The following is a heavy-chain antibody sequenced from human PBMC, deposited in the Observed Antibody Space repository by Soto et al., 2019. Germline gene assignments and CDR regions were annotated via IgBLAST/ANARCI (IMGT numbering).Heavy chain of an antibody. CDR3: AKDQGSSWYEIDY. CDR1: GFTFSNYA. D-gene: IGHD6-13*01. Sequence: EVQLLESGGGLVQPGGSLRLSCAASGFTFSNYAVTWVRQAPGKGLEWVSTISGRAGSTYYADSVKGRFTISRDNSKNTLYLQMNSLRAEDTAVYYCAKDQGSSWYEIDYWGQGTLVTVSS. CDR2: ISGRAGST. J-gene: IGHJ4*02. V-gene: IGHV3-23*01.